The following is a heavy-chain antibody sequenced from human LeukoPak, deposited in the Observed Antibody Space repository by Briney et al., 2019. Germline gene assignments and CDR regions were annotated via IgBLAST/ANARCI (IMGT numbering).Heavy chain of an antibody. Sequence: GASVKVSCKASGYTFTSYGISWVRQAPGQGLEWMGWISAYNGNTNYAQKLQGRVTMTTDTSTSTAYMELRSLRSDDTAVYYCARGLYYYDSTNRYYFDYWGQGTLVTVSS. CDR2: ISAYNGNT. J-gene: IGHJ4*02. V-gene: IGHV1-18*01. CDR3: ARGLYYYDSTNRYYFDY. CDR1: GYTFTSYG. D-gene: IGHD3-22*01.